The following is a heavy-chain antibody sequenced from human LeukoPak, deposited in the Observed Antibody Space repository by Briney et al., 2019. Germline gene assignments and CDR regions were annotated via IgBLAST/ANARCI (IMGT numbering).Heavy chain of an antibody. Sequence: ASVKVSCKASGYTFTGYYMHWVRQAPGQGLEWMGWINPNSGGTNYAQKFQGRVTMTRDTSISTAYMELSRLRSDDTAVYYCTRGPKSSGYPYWFDPWGQGALVTVSS. D-gene: IGHD3-22*01. CDR3: TRGPKSSGYPYWFDP. J-gene: IGHJ5*02. CDR1: GYTFTGYY. V-gene: IGHV1-2*02. CDR2: INPNSGGT.